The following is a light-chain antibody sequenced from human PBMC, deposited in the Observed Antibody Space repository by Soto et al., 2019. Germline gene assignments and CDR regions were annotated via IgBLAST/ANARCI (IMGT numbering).Light chain of an antibody. CDR3: QQSYEIPLT. CDR2: TAS. V-gene: IGKV1-39*01. J-gene: IGKJ4*01. Sequence: DIQMTQAPSSLSVSIGDGVTFTCRASQSVDKYVNWFQQKPGKVPKLLIHTASILQSGVPSRFSGSGSGTEFSLTISRLHPEDLATYYWQQSYEIPLTFGGGTKVEI. CDR1: QSVDKY.